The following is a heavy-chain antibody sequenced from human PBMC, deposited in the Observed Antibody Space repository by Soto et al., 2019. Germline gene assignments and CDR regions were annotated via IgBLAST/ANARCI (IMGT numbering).Heavy chain of an antibody. Sequence: QITLKESGPTLVKPTQTLTLTCTFSGFSLSTSGVGVGWIHQPPGKALEWLALIYLDDDKRYSPSLKSRLTITKDTPKNQVVLTMTNMDPVDTATYYCAHSLSWLRTFDYWGQGTLVTVSS. CDR1: GFSLSTSGVG. D-gene: IGHD6-13*01. CDR2: IYLDDDK. J-gene: IGHJ4*02. V-gene: IGHV2-5*02. CDR3: AHSLSWLRTFDY.